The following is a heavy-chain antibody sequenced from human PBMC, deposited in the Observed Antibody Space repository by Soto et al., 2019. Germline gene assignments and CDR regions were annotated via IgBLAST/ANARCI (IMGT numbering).Heavy chain of an antibody. J-gene: IGHJ4*02. CDR1: GYNFTDYW. CDR2: IYPRDSET. CDR3: ARVYSGTYYRLDS. D-gene: IGHD1-26*01. Sequence: PWEFLTIPCTSFGYNFTDYWIAWVRQMPGKGLEWMGIIYPRDSETRYSLSFEGHVAISADKSITTAYLHWGSLKASDSAMYYCARVYSGTYYRLDSWGQGTLVTVSS. V-gene: IGHV5-51*01.